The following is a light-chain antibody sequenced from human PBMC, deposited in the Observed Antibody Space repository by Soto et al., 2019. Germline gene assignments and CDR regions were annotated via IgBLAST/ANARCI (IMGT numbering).Light chain of an antibody. CDR1: SSDVGGYNF. J-gene: IGLJ1*01. V-gene: IGLV2-14*01. CDR2: DVY. Sequence: QSVLAQPAAVSGSPGQSITISCTGTSSDVGGYNFVSWYQQHPGKAPKVMIYDVYNRPSGVPNRFSGSKSGNTASLTISGLQAEDEADYYCDSYTSSTLYVFGSGTKVTVL. CDR3: DSYTSSTLYV.